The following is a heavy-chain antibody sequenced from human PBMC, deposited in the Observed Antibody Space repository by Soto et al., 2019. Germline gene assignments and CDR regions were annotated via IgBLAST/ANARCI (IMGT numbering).Heavy chain of an antibody. V-gene: IGHV3-33*01. CDR3: ARGYSGYETPYYYYGMDV. CDR1: GFTFSSYG. CDR2: IWYDGSNK. J-gene: IGHJ6*02. Sequence: QVQLVESGGGVVQPGRSPRLSCAASGFTFSSYGMHWVRQAPGKGLEWVAVIWYDGSNKYYADSVKGRFTISRDNSKNTLYLQMNSLRAEDTAVYYCARGYSGYETPYYYYGMDVWGQGTTVTVSS. D-gene: IGHD5-12*01.